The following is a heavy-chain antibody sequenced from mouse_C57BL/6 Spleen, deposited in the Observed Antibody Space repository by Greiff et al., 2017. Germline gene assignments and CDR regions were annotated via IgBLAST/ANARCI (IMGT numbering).Heavy chain of an antibody. CDR1: GYSFTGYY. J-gene: IGHJ2*01. CDR3: AENYALDY. D-gene: IGHD1-1*02. Sequence: VQLKESGPELVKPGASVKISCKASGYSFTGYYMHWVKQSSEKSLEWIGEINPSTGGTSYNQKFKGKATLTVDKSSSTAYMQLKSLTSEDSAVYYCAENYALDYWGQGTTLTVSS. V-gene: IGHV1-43*01. CDR2: INPSTGGT.